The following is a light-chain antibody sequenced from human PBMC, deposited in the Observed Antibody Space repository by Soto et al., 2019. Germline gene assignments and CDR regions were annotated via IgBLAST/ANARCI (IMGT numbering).Light chain of an antibody. CDR1: QSVSSSY. CDR2: GAS. V-gene: IGKV3-20*01. J-gene: IGKJ1*01. CDR3: QQYGSSPWT. Sequence: EIVLTQSPGTLSLSPGERATLSCRASQSVSSSYLAWYQQKPGQAPRLLIYGASSRATGIPDRFSGSGSGTSFTLTISSREPEDFAVYYWQQYGSSPWTFGQGTKVEIK.